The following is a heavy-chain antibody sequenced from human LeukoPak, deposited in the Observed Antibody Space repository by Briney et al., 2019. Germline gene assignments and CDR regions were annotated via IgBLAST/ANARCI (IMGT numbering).Heavy chain of an antibody. V-gene: IGHV1-69*06. CDR3: ASQSSGSYYNRGTAFDY. CDR1: GYTFTSYD. D-gene: IGHD3-10*01. Sequence: SVKVSCKASGYTFTSYDINWVRQATGQGLEWMGGIIPIFGTANYAQKFQGRVTITADKSTSTAYMELSSLRSEDTAVYYCASQSSGSYYNRGTAFDYWGQGTLVTVSS. CDR2: IIPIFGTA. J-gene: IGHJ4*02.